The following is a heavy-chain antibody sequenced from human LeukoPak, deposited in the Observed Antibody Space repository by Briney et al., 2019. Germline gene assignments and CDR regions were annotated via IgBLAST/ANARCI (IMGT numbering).Heavy chain of an antibody. Sequence: ASVKVSFKASGYTFTGYYMHWVRQAPGQGLEWMGWINPNSGGTNYAQKFQGRVTMTRDTSTSTAYMELSSLRSDDTAFYYCARDTITVTTPYFDYWGQGTLVTVPS. V-gene: IGHV1-2*02. CDR3: ARDTITVTTPYFDY. CDR1: GYTFTGYY. D-gene: IGHD4-17*01. CDR2: INPNSGGT. J-gene: IGHJ4*02.